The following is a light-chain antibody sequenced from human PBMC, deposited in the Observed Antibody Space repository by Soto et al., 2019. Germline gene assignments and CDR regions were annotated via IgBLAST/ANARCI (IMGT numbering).Light chain of an antibody. J-gene: IGKJ3*01. Sequence: EIALTQSPGTLSLSPGERATLACGASQSVTSNYLAWYQQKPGQAPRLLMFGASIRDTGIPDRFSGSGSGTDFTLTISGLEPDDFALYFCQQRADWPITFGPGTKVDN. V-gene: IGKV3D-20*02. CDR2: GAS. CDR1: QSVTSNY. CDR3: QQRADWPIT.